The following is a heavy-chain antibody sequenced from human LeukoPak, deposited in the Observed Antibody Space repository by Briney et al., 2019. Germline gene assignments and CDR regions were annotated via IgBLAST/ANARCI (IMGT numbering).Heavy chain of an antibody. CDR3: ARWKMEGIVVDVFDI. D-gene: IGHD3-22*01. CDR1: GLSVSGNY. Sequence: GGSLRLSCAASGLSVSGNYMSWVRQAPGKGLEWVSAIYSGGATYYTDSVKGRFTMSRHTSKNTLDLQMNSLRVEDTAVYYCARWKMEGIVVDVFDIWGQGTRVTVSS. V-gene: IGHV3-53*04. J-gene: IGHJ3*02. CDR2: IYSGGAT.